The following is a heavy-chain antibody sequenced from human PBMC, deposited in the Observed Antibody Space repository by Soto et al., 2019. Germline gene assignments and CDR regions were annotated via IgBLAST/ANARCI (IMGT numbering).Heavy chain of an antibody. Sequence: PGGSLRLSCAASGFTFTNAWMSWVRQAPGKGLEWVGRIKNKTDGETTNYAAPVKGRFTISRDDSENTLYLQMNSLKVEDTGIYYCSTNFYGTSSRFDYWGQGALVTVSS. CDR2: IKNKTDGETT. D-gene: IGHD6-6*01. CDR1: GFTFTNAW. J-gene: IGHJ4*02. CDR3: STNFYGTSSRFDY. V-gene: IGHV3-15*01.